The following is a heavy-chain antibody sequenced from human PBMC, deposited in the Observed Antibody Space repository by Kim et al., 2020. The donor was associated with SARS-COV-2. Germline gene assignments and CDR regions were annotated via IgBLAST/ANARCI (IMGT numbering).Heavy chain of an antibody. CDR2: KSYTGST. Sequence: SETLSLTCTISGDSISNYYWSWVRQTPGKGLEWIGHKSYTGSTDYNPSLQSRLTISLDPSKNQFSLSLTSLTAADTAVYFCAREKGVGYSYGLIFYWGHGTLVTVSS. D-gene: IGHD5-18*01. CDR3: AREKGVGYSYGLIFY. V-gene: IGHV4-59*13. J-gene: IGHJ4*01. CDR1: GDSISNYY.